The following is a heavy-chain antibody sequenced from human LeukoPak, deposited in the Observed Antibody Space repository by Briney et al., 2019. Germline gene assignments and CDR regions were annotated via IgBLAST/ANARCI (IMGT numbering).Heavy chain of an antibody. CDR2: ISYDGSNK. CDR1: GFTFGDYA. D-gene: IGHD4-23*01. V-gene: IGHV3-30-3*01. CDR3: ARDMSPYGGNRYYYYYGMDV. Sequence: GGSLRLSCTASGFTFGDYAMSWVRQAPGKGLEWVAVISYDGSNKYYADSVKGRFTISRDNSKNTLYLQMNSLRAEDTAVYYCARDMSPYGGNRYYYYYGMDVWGQGTTVTVSS. J-gene: IGHJ6*02.